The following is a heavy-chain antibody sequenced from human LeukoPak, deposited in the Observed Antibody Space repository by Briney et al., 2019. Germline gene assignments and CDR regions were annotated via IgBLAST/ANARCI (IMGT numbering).Heavy chain of an antibody. D-gene: IGHD1-26*01. CDR2: KYDSGTT. CDR3: ARRVGDY. J-gene: IGHJ4*02. CDR1: GASIRSINYY. V-gene: IGHV4-39*07. Sequence: IPSQTLSLTCTVSGASIRSINYYWGWIRQPPGKGLEWIGSKYDSGTTYYNPSLKSRVTISVGTSKNQFSLKLSSVTAADTAVYYCARRVGDYWGQGTLVTVSS.